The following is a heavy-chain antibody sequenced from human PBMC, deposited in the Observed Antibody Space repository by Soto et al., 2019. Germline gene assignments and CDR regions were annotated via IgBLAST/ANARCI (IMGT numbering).Heavy chain of an antibody. Sequence: GGSLRLSCAASGFTFSSYAMSWVRQAPGKGLEWVSAISGSGGSTYYADSVKGRFTISRDNSKNTLYLQMNSLRAEDTAVYYCAKDEGIVVVVAAAYFDYWGQGTLVTVSS. D-gene: IGHD2-15*01. CDR3: AKDEGIVVVVAAAYFDY. V-gene: IGHV3-23*01. CDR2: ISGSGGST. CDR1: GFTFSSYA. J-gene: IGHJ4*02.